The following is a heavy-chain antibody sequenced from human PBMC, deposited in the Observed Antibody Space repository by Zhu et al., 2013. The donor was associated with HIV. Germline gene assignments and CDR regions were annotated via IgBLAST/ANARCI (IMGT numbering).Heavy chain of an antibody. Sequence: VQLQESGPGLVKPSQTLSLTCTVSGGSISSGDYYWSWIRQPPGKGLEWIGYIYYSGSTYYNPSLKSRVTISVDTSKNQFSLKLSSVTAADTAVYYCARDPRAYCGGDCYSGSGWGQGTLVTVSS. CDR1: GGSISSGDYY. V-gene: IGHV4-30-4*01. CDR2: IYYSGST. CDR3: ARDPRAYCGGDCYSGSG. J-gene: IGHJ4*02. D-gene: IGHD2-21*02.